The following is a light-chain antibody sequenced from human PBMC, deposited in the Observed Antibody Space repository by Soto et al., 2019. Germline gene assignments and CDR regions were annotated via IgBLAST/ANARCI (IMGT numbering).Light chain of an antibody. Sequence: EIVLKQSPATMSLSPRERATISCRASQSVSSYLAWYQQKPGQAPRLLIYDASNRATGIPARFSGSGSGTDFTLTISSLEPEDFAVYYWQQRSNWPPITFGQGTRLEIK. CDR2: DAS. J-gene: IGKJ5*01. CDR3: QQRSNWPPIT. V-gene: IGKV3-11*01. CDR1: QSVSSY.